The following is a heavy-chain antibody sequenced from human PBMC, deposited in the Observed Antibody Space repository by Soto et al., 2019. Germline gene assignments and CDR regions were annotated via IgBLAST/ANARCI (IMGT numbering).Heavy chain of an antibody. Sequence: SETLSLTCTVSGGSISSDYWSWIRQPAGKGLEWIGRIYTSGSTNYNPSLKSRVTMSVDTSKNQFSLKLSSVTAADTAVYYCARDAERQLAGGNYYYGMDVWGQGTTVTVSS. CDR3: ARDAERQLAGGNYYYGMDV. D-gene: IGHD6-6*01. CDR1: GGSISSDY. CDR2: IYTSGST. J-gene: IGHJ6*02. V-gene: IGHV4-4*07.